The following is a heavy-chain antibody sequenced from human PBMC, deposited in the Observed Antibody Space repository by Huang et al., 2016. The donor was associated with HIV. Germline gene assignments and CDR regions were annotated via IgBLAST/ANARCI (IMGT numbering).Heavy chain of an antibody. CDR3: ARDPKYHRIGYYRQRRGIDI. Sequence: QIQLMQSGPEQKQTGASVKVYCKASGYTFTSYGLTWVRQAPGQGPDWMRWISGASVDTKYAQKCQCRVTLTTYTSTNIAYMELRSRRSDDTATYYCARDPKYHRIGYYRQRRGIDIWGQGTMVIVSS. D-gene: IGHD3-22*01. CDR2: ISGASVDT. V-gene: IGHV1-18*01. CDR1: GYTFTSYG. J-gene: IGHJ3*02.